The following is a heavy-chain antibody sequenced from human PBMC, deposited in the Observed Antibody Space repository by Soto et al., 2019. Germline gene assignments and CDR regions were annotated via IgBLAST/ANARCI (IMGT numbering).Heavy chain of an antibody. CDR3: ARDLGDYIWGSYRLGTYNWFDP. J-gene: IGHJ5*02. CDR2: IYYSGST. Sequence: PSETMSLTCTVAGGSISSYYLSWIRQPPGKGLEWIGYIYYSGSTNYNPSLKSRVTISVDTSKNQFSLKLSSVTAADTAMYYCARDLGDYIWGSYRLGTYNWFDPWGQGTLVTVSS. D-gene: IGHD3-16*02. CDR1: GGSISSYY. V-gene: IGHV4-59*01.